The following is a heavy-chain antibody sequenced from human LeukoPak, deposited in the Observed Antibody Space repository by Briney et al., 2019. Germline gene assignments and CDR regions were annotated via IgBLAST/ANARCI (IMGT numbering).Heavy chain of an antibody. V-gene: IGHV3-21*01. CDR1: GFTFSSYS. CDR3: AKDLRVGYCSSTNCPEAFDI. J-gene: IGHJ3*02. D-gene: IGHD2-2*01. Sequence: GGSLRLSCTASGFTFSSYSMNWVRQAPGKGLEWVSCISSSSSYIYYADSVKGRFTISRDNAKNSLYLQMNSLRAEDTAVYYCAKDLRVGYCSSTNCPEAFDIWGQGTMVTVSS. CDR2: ISSSSSYI.